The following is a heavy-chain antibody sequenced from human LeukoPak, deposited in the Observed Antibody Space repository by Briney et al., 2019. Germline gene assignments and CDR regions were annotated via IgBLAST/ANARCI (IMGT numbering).Heavy chain of an antibody. CDR2: IYYSGST. CDR1: GGSISGYY. D-gene: IGHD3-16*01. V-gene: IGHV4-59*01. Sequence: SETLSLTCTVSGGSISGYYWSWIPQPPWKGLEWIGYIYYSGSTNYNPSLKSRVTISVDTSKNQFSLKLSSVTAAGKDVYYCARDPGQGGFYVPYFAYWGQGNLVTVSS. CDR3: ARDPGQGGFYVPYFAY. J-gene: IGHJ4*02.